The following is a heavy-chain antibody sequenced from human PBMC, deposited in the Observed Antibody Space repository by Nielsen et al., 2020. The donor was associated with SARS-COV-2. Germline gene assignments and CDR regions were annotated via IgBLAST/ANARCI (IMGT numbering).Heavy chain of an antibody. J-gene: IGHJ6*02. D-gene: IGHD6-13*01. CDR1: GYTFTSYA. Sequence: ASVQVFCKASGYTFTSYAMNWVRQAPGQGLEWMGWINTNTGNPTYAQGFTGRFVFSLDTSVSTAYLQISSLKAEDTAVYYCAMGIAPYGMDVWGQGTTVTVSS. CDR3: AMGIAPYGMDV. CDR2: INTNTGNP. V-gene: IGHV7-4-1*02.